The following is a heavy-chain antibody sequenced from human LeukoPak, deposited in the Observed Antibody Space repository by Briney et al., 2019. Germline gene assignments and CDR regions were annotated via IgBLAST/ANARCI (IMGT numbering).Heavy chain of an antibody. J-gene: IGHJ4*02. CDR1: GYSFTSYW. Sequence: GESLKISCKGSGYSFTSYWIGWVRQMPGKGLEWMGIIYPGDSDIRYSPSFQGQVTISADKSIGTAYLQWGSLKASDTAMYYCVRTYYYGSGRGYFDNWGQGTLVTVSS. D-gene: IGHD3-10*01. CDR2: IYPGDSDI. V-gene: IGHV5-51*01. CDR3: VRTYYYGSGRGYFDN.